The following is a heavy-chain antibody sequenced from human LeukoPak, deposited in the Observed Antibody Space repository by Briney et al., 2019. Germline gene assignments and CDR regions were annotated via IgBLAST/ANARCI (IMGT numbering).Heavy chain of an antibody. CDR3: ARGAPVAIFGPGYDEYFEY. Sequence: GASVTASCKTSGYTFDNYDINWVPQAAGHRLTCMGWLNPASGNTGYAHKFQGRVTMARNSSMTTAYLELTGLTSGDTAIYYCARGAPVAIFGPGYDEYFEYWGQGTVVIVSS. CDR2: LNPASGNT. J-gene: IGHJ4*02. V-gene: IGHV1-8*01. CDR1: GYTFDNYD. D-gene: IGHD3-3*01.